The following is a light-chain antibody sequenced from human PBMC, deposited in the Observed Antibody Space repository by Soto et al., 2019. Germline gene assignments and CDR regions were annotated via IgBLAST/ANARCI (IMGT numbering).Light chain of an antibody. CDR2: AAS. CDR3: QKYNSAPWT. J-gene: IGKJ1*01. Sequence: DIQMTQSPSSLSASAGDRVTITCRASQGISDFLAWYQQKPGKVPKLLIYAASTLQSGVPSRFSGSGSGTDFTLTISSLQPEDVATYYCQKYNSAPWTFGQGTKVEIK. V-gene: IGKV1-27*01. CDR1: QGISDF.